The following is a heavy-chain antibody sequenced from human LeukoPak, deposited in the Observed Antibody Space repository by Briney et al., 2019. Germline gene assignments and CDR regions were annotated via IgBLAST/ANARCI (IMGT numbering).Heavy chain of an antibody. J-gene: IGHJ5*02. CDR3: ARSPLYYDFWSGYYAGENWFDP. CDR1: GGVFTTYA. D-gene: IGHD3-3*01. Sequence: SVKVSCKASGGVFTTYAISWVRQAPGQGLEWMGSIIPFLGTTNYAQKFQGRVTMTRNTSISTAYMELSSLRSEDTAVYYCARSPLYYDFWSGYYAGENWFDPWGQGTLVTVSS. CDR2: IIPFLGTT. V-gene: IGHV1-69*04.